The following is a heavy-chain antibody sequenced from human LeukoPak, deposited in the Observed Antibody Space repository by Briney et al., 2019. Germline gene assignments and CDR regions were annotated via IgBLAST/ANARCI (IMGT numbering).Heavy chain of an antibody. V-gene: IGHV4-59*08. CDR2: IYYSGST. Sequence: PSETLSLTCTVSGGSISSYYWSWIRQPPGKGLEWIGYIYYSGSTNYNPSLKSRVTISVDTSKNQFSLKLSSVTAADTAVYYCARGYRLPERQAAFDIWGQGTMVTVSS. CDR1: GGSISSYY. J-gene: IGHJ3*02. CDR3: ARGYRLPERQAAFDI. D-gene: IGHD1-1*01.